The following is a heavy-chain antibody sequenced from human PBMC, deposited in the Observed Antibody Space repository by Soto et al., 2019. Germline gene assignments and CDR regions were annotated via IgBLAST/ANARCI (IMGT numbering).Heavy chain of an antibody. J-gene: IGHJ6*02. V-gene: IGHV3-13*01. D-gene: IGHD6-6*01. CDR3: ARRSSSSATYYYYYYGMDV. CDR2: IGTAGDT. CDR1: GFTFSSYD. Sequence: GGSLRLSCAASGFTFSSYDMHWVRQATGKGLEWVSAIGTAGDTYYPGSVKGRFTISRENAKNSLYLQMNSLRAEDTAVYYCARRSSSSATYYYYYYGMDVWGQGTTVTVSS.